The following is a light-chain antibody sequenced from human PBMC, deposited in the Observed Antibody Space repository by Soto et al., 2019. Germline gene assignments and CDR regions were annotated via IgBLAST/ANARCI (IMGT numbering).Light chain of an antibody. J-gene: IGKJ3*01. Sequence: IQLTQSPSSLSASVGDRVSITCRASQGINSHLAWYQQKPGKAPRLLIYAAYTLQSGVPSRFSGSGSGTDFTLTTNSLQPEDFATYYCLQLKSYPLTFGPGTKVDIK. CDR1: QGINSH. CDR2: AAY. V-gene: IGKV1-9*01. CDR3: LQLKSYPLT.